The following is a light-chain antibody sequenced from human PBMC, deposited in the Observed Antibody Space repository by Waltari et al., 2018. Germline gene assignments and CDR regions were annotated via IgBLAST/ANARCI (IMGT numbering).Light chain of an antibody. CDR2: EVG. J-gene: IGLJ3*02. CDR3: CSYAGAGTGV. V-gene: IGLV2-23*02. Sequence: QSALTQPASVSGSPGQSITISSTGTSGEVGRYNLVSWYQHHPGKAPKLMIYEVGKRPSGISNRFSGSKSGNTASLTISGLQAEDEADYYCCSYAGAGTGVFGGGTKVTVL. CDR1: SGEVGRYNL.